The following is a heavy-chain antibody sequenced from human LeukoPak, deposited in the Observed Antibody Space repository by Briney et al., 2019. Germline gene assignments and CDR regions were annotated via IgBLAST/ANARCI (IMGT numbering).Heavy chain of an antibody. CDR1: GYTFTGYY. Sequence: ASVKVPCKASGYTFTGYYMHWVRQAPGQGLEWMGWINPNSGGTNYAQKFQGRVTMTRDTSISTAYMELSRLRSDDTAVYYCAREDYSNYGNWFDPWGQGTLVTVSS. D-gene: IGHD4-11*01. V-gene: IGHV1-2*02. J-gene: IGHJ5*02. CDR3: AREDYSNYGNWFDP. CDR2: INPNSGGT.